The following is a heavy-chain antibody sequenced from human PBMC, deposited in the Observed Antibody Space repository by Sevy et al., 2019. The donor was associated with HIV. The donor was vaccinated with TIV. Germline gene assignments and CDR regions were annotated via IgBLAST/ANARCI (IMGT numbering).Heavy chain of an antibody. CDR1: GGSISTSSYY. Sequence: SETLSLTCTVSGGSISTSSYYWAWIRQPPGKGLEWIGTIYYSGSTYYNPSLKIRVTVSVDTSKNQYSLKLTSVTAADTAVYYCARLSWYRSGWLWFDPWGQGTLVTVSS. J-gene: IGHJ5*02. V-gene: IGHV4-39*01. D-gene: IGHD6-19*01. CDR3: ARLSWYRSGWLWFDP. CDR2: IYYSGST.